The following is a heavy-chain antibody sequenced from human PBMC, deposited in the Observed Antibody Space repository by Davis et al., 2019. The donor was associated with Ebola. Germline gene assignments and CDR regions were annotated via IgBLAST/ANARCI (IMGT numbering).Heavy chain of an antibody. D-gene: IGHD1-1*01. CDR1: GYTLTGYY. J-gene: IGHJ6*02. CDR3: ARPNEGGLRYYYGMDV. Sequence: ASVPVSCKASGYTLTGYYLHWVRQAPGQGLEWMGWINPNTGGTNYAQKFQGRVTMTRDTSISTAYMDLSRLTSDDTAVYYCARPNEGGLRYYYGMDVWGQGTTVTVSS. CDR2: INPNTGGT. V-gene: IGHV1-2*02.